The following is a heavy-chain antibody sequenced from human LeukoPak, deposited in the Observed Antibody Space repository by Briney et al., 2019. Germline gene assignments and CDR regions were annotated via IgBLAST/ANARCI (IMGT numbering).Heavy chain of an antibody. V-gene: IGHV1-46*01. CDR1: GYTFTSYG. Sequence: ASVKVSCKASGYTFTSYGISWVRQAPGQGLEWMGIINPSGGSTSYAQKFQGRVTMTRDTSTSTVYMELSSLRSEDTVVYYCARDGLRYSGSYPFWGQGTLVTVSS. J-gene: IGHJ4*02. CDR2: INPSGGST. D-gene: IGHD1-26*01. CDR3: ARDGLRYSGSYPF.